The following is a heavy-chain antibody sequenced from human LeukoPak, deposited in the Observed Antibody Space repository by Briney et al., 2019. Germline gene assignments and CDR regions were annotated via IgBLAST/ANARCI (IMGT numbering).Heavy chain of an antibody. D-gene: IGHD6-19*01. J-gene: IGHJ4*02. CDR3: AKDARRSSGWYFFDH. CDR2: ISYSGGST. V-gene: IGHV3-23*01. Sequence: GGSLRLSCAASGFTFSSYAMSWVRQAPGKGLEWVSTISYSGGSTYYADSVKGRFTISRDNSKNTLYLQMNSLRAEDTAIYYCAKDARRSSGWYFFDHWGQGTLVTVSS. CDR1: GFTFSSYA.